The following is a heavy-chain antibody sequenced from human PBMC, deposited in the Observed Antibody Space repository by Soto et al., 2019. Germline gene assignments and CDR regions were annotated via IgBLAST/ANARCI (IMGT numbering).Heavy chain of an antibody. D-gene: IGHD6-19*01. J-gene: IGHJ4*02. CDR1: EFTFSTYW. CDR2: IKQDGSEK. V-gene: IGHV3-7*05. Sequence: EVQLVESGGGLVQPGGSLRLSCAVSEFTFSTYWMTWVRQAPGKGLEWVANIKQDGSEKNYLESRRGRFTISSDNAKKSLSLEMNSLRAEDTAVYYCAGGSGWEYASWGQGTLVTVS. CDR3: AGGSGWEYAS.